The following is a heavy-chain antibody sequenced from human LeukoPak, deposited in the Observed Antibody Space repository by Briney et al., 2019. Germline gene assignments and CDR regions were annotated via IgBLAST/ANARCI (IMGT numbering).Heavy chain of an antibody. CDR2: ISGSGGST. CDR1: GFTFSDYY. J-gene: IGHJ4*02. CDR3: AKGLAQRRHFDY. Sequence: GGSLRLSCAASGFTFSDYYMSWIRQAPGKGLEWVSAISGSGGSTYYADSVKGRFTISRDNSKNTLYLQMNSLRAEDTAVYYCAKGLAQRRHFDYWGQGTLVTVSS. D-gene: IGHD2-2*01. V-gene: IGHV3-23*01.